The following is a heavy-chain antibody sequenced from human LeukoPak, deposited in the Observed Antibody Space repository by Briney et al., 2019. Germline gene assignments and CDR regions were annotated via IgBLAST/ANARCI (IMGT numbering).Heavy chain of an antibody. CDR2: IKSKTDGGTT. J-gene: IGHJ4*02. CDR3: TTDYGAVAGFDY. D-gene: IGHD6-19*01. Sequence: GGSLRLSCAASGFTFSNAWMSWVRQAPGKGLELVGRIKSKTDGGTTDYAAPVKGRFTISRDDSKNTLYLQMNGLKTEDTAVYYFTTDYGAVAGFDYWGQGTLVTVSS. V-gene: IGHV3-15*01. CDR1: GFTFSNAW.